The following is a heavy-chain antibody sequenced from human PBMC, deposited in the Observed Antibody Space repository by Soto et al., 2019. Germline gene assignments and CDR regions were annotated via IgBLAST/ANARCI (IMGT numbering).Heavy chain of an antibody. CDR1: GFTFSTYA. CDR2: ISYAGSNK. V-gene: IGHV3-30-3*01. D-gene: IGHD6-19*01. J-gene: IGHJ4*02. CDR3: ARDLQAVAGPGGY. Sequence: GGSLKLSCAASGFTFSTYAMPWVARAQGKGLEWVAVISYAGSNKYYADSVEGRFTISRDNSKNTLYLQMNSLRAEDTAVYYCARDLQAVAGPGGYWGQGTLVTVSS.